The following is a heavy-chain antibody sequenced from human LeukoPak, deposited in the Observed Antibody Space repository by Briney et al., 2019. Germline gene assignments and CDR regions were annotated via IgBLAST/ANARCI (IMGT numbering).Heavy chain of an antibody. D-gene: IGHD5-24*01. J-gene: IGHJ4*02. CDR1: GGSISSHY. Sequence: SETLSLTCTVSGGSISSHYWSWIRQPPGKGLEWIGYIYYSGSTNYNPSLKSRVTISVDTSKNQFSLKLSSVTAADTAVYYCARAARGRDGYVRYFDYWGQGTLVTVSS. CDR2: IYYSGST. CDR3: ARAARGRDGYVRYFDY. V-gene: IGHV4-59*11.